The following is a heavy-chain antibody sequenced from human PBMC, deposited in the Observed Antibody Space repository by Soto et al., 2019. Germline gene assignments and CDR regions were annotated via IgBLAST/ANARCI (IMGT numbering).Heavy chain of an antibody. CDR3: ATRGITGTTTGPSDI. CDR2: IVAVNDNT. D-gene: IGHD1-20*01. J-gene: IGHJ3*02. V-gene: IGHV1-58*02. CDR1: GFTFTNSG. Sequence: SVKVSCKASGFTFTNSGIQWVRQARGQRLEWIGWIVAVNDNTNYAQKFQERVTITRDMYTSTVYMELSSLRSEDTAVYYCATRGITGTTTGPSDIWGQGTMVTVSS.